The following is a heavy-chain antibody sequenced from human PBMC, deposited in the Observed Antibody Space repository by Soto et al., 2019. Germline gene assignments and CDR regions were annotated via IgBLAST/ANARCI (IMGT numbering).Heavy chain of an antibody. CDR1: GFTFSSYA. V-gene: IGHV3-23*01. CDR3: AKIPPQTYYYDSSGYYSDY. Sequence: EVQLLESGGGLVQPGGSLRLSCAASGFTFSSYAMSWVRQAPGKGLEWVSAISGSGGSTYYADSVKGRFTISRDNSKNTLYLQMNSLRAEDTAVYYCAKIPPQTYYYDSSGYYSDYWGQGTLVTVSS. D-gene: IGHD3-22*01. CDR2: ISGSGGST. J-gene: IGHJ4*02.